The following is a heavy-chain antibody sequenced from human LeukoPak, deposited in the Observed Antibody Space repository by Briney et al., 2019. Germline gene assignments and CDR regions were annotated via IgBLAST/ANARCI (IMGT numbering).Heavy chain of an antibody. CDR2: ISSDSNYI. D-gene: IGHD6-13*01. J-gene: IGHJ3*02. Sequence: GGSLILSCAASGFTFSAYRMNWVRQAPGKGLEWVSAISSDSNYIYYADSLKGRFIISRDNAKNSLYLQMNSLRAEDTAVYYCAKSRSWYDAFDIWGQGTMVTVSS. V-gene: IGHV3-21*01. CDR3: AKSRSWYDAFDI. CDR1: GFTFSAYR.